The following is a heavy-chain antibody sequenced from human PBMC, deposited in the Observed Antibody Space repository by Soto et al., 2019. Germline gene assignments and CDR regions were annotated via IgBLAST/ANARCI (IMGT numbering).Heavy chain of an antibody. CDR3: ARGFPSMAYYGEYYFDK. Sequence: VGSLRLSCAAFGFTVSSNYMTWVRQAPGKGLEWVSVIYSGGSTYYADSVKGRFTISRDNSRNTLYLQMNSLRAEDTAVYYCARGFPSMAYYGEYYFDKWGPGTMVTV. D-gene: IGHD3-10*01. J-gene: IGHJ4*02. CDR1: GFTVSSNY. CDR2: IYSGGST. V-gene: IGHV3-53*01.